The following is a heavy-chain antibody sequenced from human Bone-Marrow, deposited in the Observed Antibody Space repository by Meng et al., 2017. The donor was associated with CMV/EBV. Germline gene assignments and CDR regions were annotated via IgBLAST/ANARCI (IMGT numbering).Heavy chain of an antibody. CDR1: GFIVNSNY. D-gene: IGHD3-22*01. Sequence: GESLKISCAASGFIVNSNYMNWVRQAPGKGLEWVSSISSSSSYIYYADSVKGRFTISRDNAKNSLYLQMNSLRAEDTAVYYCARVEDSSGYSETYYFDYWGQGTLVTVSS. J-gene: IGHJ4*02. CDR2: ISSSSSYI. V-gene: IGHV3-21*01. CDR3: ARVEDSSGYSETYYFDY.